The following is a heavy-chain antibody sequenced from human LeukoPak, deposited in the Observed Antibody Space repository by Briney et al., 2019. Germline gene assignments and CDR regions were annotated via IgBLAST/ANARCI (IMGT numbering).Heavy chain of an antibody. CDR3: AKEFNRGLPDY. D-gene: IGHD2-21*01. Sequence: PGGSLRLSCTTSGFPFGDYAMIWVRQAPGKGLEWVAVISYDGSNEYYADSVKGRFTISRDNSKNTLYLQMSSLRAEDTAVYYCAKEFNRGLPDYWGQETLVTVPS. V-gene: IGHV3-30*04. CDR2: ISYDGSNE. J-gene: IGHJ4*02. CDR1: GFPFGDYA.